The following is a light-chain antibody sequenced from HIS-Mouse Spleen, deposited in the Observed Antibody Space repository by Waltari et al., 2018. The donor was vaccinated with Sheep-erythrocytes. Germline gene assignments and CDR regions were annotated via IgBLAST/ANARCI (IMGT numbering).Light chain of an antibody. J-gene: IGLJ1*01. V-gene: IGLV2-11*01. CDR2: DVS. Sequence: QSALTQPRSVSGSPGQSVTISCTGTSSDVGGYNYVSWYQQHPGKAPKLMISDVSKRPSGVPDSFSGYKSGNTASLTISGLQAEDEADYYCCSYAGSYNHVFATGTKVTVL. CDR1: SSDVGGYNY. CDR3: CSYAGSYNHV.